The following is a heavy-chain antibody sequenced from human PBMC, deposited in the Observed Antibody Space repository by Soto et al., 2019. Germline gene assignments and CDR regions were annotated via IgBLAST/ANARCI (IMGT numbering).Heavy chain of an antibody. CDR2: IIPIFGTA. J-gene: IGHJ5*02. D-gene: IGHD3-22*01. CDR3: ARDWGPSSGYYPYWFDP. V-gene: IGHV1-69*12. CDR1: GGTFSSYA. Sequence: QVQLVQSGAEVKKPGSSVKVSCKASGGTFSSYAITWVRQAPGQGLEWMGGIIPIFGTANYAQKFQGRVKSNADESTSSACMERSSLRSEDTAVYYCARDWGPSSGYYPYWFDPWGPGTLVTVSS.